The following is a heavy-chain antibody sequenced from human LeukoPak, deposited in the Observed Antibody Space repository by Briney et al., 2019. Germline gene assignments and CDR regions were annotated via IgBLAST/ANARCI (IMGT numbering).Heavy chain of an antibody. CDR2: ITYDGSNK. CDR1: GFAFSSYG. CDR3: AKDLSDDYSFDY. Sequence: GRSLRLSCAASGFAFSSYGMHWVRQAPGKGLEWVAVITYDGSNKYYADSVRGRFTISRDNSKNTLYLQMNSLRAEDTAVYYCAKDLSDDYSFDYWGQGTLVTVSS. D-gene: IGHD4-11*01. V-gene: IGHV3-30*18. J-gene: IGHJ4*02.